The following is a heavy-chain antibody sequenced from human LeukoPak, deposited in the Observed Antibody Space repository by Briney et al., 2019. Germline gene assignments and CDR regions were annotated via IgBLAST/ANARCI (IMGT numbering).Heavy chain of an antibody. CDR2: INHSGST. J-gene: IGHJ4*02. V-gene: IGHV4-34*01. CDR3: ARGRSSSWYKY. D-gene: IGHD6-13*01. Sequence: PSETLSLTCAVYGGSFSGYYWSWIRQPPGKGPEWIGEINHSGSTNYNPSLKSRVTISVDTSKNQFSLKLSSVTAADTAVYYCARGRSSSWYKYWGQGTLVTVSS. CDR1: GGSFSGYY.